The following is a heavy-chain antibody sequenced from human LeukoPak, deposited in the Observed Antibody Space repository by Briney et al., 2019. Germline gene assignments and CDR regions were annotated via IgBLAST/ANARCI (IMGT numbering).Heavy chain of an antibody. CDR3: AKGYSSPAPYYYYYMDV. Sequence: PSETLSLTCTVSGGSISSSSYYWSWLRQPPGKGLEWIGYIYYSGSTNYNPSLKSRVTISVDTSKNQFSLKLSSVAAADTAVYYCAKGYSSPAPYYYYYMDVWGKGTTVTVSS. D-gene: IGHD6-13*01. J-gene: IGHJ6*03. CDR1: GGSISSSSYY. CDR2: IYYSGST. V-gene: IGHV4-61*01.